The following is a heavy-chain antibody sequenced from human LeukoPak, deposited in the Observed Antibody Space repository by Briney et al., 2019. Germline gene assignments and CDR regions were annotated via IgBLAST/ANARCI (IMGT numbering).Heavy chain of an antibody. J-gene: IGHJ4*02. Sequence: ASVKVSCKASGYTFSGHDMHWVRQAPGQGPEWMGWINPNSGGTSYAQKFQGRVTMTRDTSISTAYMELSRLTSDDTAVYYCARAIVVVSAAMGYWGQGTLVTVSS. CDR2: INPNSGGT. CDR1: GYTFSGHD. CDR3: ARAIVVVSAAMGY. V-gene: IGHV1-2*02. D-gene: IGHD2-2*01.